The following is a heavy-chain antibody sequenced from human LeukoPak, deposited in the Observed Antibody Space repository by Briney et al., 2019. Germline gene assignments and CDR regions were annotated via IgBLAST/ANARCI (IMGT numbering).Heavy chain of an antibody. D-gene: IGHD6-13*01. CDR3: ATTDSSSWYVSNWFDP. J-gene: IGHJ5*02. Sequence: GGSLRLSCAASGFTFSSYAMSWVRQAPGKGLEWVSAISGSGGSTYYADSVKGRFTISRDNSKNTLYLQMNSLRAEDTAVYYCATTDSSSWYVSNWFDPWGQGTLVTVPS. CDR1: GFTFSSYA. V-gene: IGHV3-23*01. CDR2: ISGSGGST.